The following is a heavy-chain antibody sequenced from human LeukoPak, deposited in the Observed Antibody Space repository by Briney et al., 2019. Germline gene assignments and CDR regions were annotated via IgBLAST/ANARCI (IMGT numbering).Heavy chain of an antibody. CDR2: INPKSGGT. Sequence: ASVKVSCKASGYSFTGHYMHWVRQAPGQGLEWMGWINPKSGGTNYAQKFQGRVTMTRDTSISTAYMDMSSLRSDDTAVYYCARNLWFGESSAAFDMWGQGTMVTVSS. CDR3: ARNLWFGESSAAFDM. D-gene: IGHD3-10*01. J-gene: IGHJ3*02. CDR1: GYSFTGHY. V-gene: IGHV1-2*02.